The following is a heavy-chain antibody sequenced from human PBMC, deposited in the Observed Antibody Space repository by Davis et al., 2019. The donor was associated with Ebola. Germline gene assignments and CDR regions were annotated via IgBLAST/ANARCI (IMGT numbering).Heavy chain of an antibody. J-gene: IGHJ4*02. Sequence: GESLKISCAISGFSVSDKYMSWVRQAPGKGLEWVSTYGTSADTYYADSVKGRFTISRDNSKNTLDLQMNSLRADDTAVYYCAKSTMIVGDWDFDYWGQGTLVTVSS. CDR2: YGTSADT. CDR1: GFSVSDKY. D-gene: IGHD3-22*01. V-gene: IGHV3-53*01. CDR3: AKSTMIVGDWDFDY.